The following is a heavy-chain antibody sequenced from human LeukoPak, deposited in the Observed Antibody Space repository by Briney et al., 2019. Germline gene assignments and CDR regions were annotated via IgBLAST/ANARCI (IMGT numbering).Heavy chain of an antibody. D-gene: IGHD1-26*01. CDR3: ARVGSGSYYGGINFDY. CDR2: INAGNGNT. J-gene: IGHJ4*02. V-gene: IGHV1-3*01. Sequence: ASVKVSCKASGYTFTSYAMHWVRQAPGQRLEWMGWINAGNGNTKYSQKLQGRVTITRDTSASTAYMELSSLRSEDTAVYYCARVGSGSYYGGINFDYWGQGTLVTVSS. CDR1: GYTFTSYA.